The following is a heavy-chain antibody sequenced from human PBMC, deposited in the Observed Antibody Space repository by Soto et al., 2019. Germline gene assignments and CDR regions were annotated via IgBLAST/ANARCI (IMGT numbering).Heavy chain of an antibody. CDR2: VYHSGRA. D-gene: IGHD3-10*01. CDR1: GDSISDSNW. J-gene: IGHJ4*02. CDR3: AKTIGSGSYMPF. Sequence: QVQLQESGPGLVKPSGTLSLTCAVSGDSISDSNWWSWVRQPPGKGLEWIGEVYHSGRANYNPSLRSRVTMSADTLKNHFNLRLTSVTAADTAVYYCAKTIGSGSYMPFWGQGVVVTVSS. V-gene: IGHV4-4*02.